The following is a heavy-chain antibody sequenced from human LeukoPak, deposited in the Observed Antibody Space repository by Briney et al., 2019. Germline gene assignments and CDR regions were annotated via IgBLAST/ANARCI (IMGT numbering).Heavy chain of an antibody. CDR3: ARQVEYSSSSGGYYYYYMDV. V-gene: IGHV4-39*01. Sequence: SETLSLTCTVSGGSISSSSYYWGWIRQPPGKGLEWIGSIYYSGSTYCNPSLKSRVTISVDTSKNQFSLKLSSVTAADTAVYYCARQVEYSSSSGGYYYYYMDVWGKGTTVTVSS. J-gene: IGHJ6*03. D-gene: IGHD6-6*01. CDR1: GGSISSSSYY. CDR2: IYYSGST.